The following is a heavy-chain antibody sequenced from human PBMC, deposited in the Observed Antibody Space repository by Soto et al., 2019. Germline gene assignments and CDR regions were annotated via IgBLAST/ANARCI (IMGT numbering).Heavy chain of an antibody. J-gene: IGHJ6*02. CDR2: IYWDDDK. CDR1: GFSLSTSGVG. Sequence: QITLKESGPTLVKPTQTLTLSCTFCGFSLSTSGVGVAWIRQPPGKALEWLALIYWDDDKRYSPSLKSRLTITKDTSKNQVVLTMTNMYPVDTATYYCAHKGGRGAAMDVWGQGTTVTVSS. V-gene: IGHV2-5*02. CDR3: AHKGGRGAAMDV. D-gene: IGHD2-15*01.